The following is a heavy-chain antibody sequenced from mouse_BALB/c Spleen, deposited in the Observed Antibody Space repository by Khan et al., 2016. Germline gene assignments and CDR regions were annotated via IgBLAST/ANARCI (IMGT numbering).Heavy chain of an antibody. CDR3: ARTYGNYGYFDV. CDR2: ISDGGAYT. CDR1: GFTFSDYY. V-gene: IGHV5-4*02. Sequence: EVELVESGGGLVKPGGSLKLSCAASGFTFSDYYMYWVRQTPAKRLEWVATISDGGAYTYYPDSVKGRFTISRDNAKYNLYLQMSSLKSEDTAMYYCARTYGNYGYFDVWGAGTTVTVSS. J-gene: IGHJ1*01. D-gene: IGHD1-1*02.